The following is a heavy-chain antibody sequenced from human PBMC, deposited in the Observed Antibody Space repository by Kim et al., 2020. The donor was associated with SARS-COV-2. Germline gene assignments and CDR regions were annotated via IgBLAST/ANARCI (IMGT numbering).Heavy chain of an antibody. CDR1: GGSFSGYY. Sequence: SETLSLTCAVYGGSFSGYYWSWIRQPPGKGLEWIGEINHSGSPNYNPSLKSRVTISVDTSKNQFSLKLSSVTAADTAVYYCARGRSIAVAGTLIFDYWGQGILVTVSS. J-gene: IGHJ4*02. CDR2: INHSGSP. CDR3: ARGRSIAVAGTLIFDY. V-gene: IGHV4-34*01. D-gene: IGHD6-19*01.